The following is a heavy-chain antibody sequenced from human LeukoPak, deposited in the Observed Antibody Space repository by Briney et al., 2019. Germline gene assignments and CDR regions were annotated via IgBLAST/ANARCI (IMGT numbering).Heavy chain of an antibody. CDR2: IKQDGSEK. CDR1: GFTFSSYW. CDR3: ARAAYSSTWYSRYFDL. Sequence: GGSLRLSCAASGFTFSSYWMSWVRQAPGKGLEWVANIKQDGSEKYYVDSVKGRFTISRENAKNSLYLQMNSLRAGDTAVYYCARAAYSSTWYSRYFDLWGRGTLVTVSS. D-gene: IGHD6-13*01. J-gene: IGHJ2*01. V-gene: IGHV3-7*01.